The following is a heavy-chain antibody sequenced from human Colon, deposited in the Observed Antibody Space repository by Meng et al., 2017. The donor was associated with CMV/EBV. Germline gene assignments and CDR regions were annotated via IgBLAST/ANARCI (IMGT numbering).Heavy chain of an antibody. CDR1: GLTVSSTY. J-gene: IGHJ3*02. Sequence: GGSLKISCVASGLTVSSTYMSWVRQAPGKGLEWVSIIYTSGTTKYADSVEGRFTISRDNSDNTLYLQMNSLSGGDTAVYYCARVMASRTDAFDIWGQGTMVTVSS. V-gene: IGHV3-66*02. CDR3: ARVMASRTDAFDI. CDR2: IYTSGTT. D-gene: IGHD5-24*01.